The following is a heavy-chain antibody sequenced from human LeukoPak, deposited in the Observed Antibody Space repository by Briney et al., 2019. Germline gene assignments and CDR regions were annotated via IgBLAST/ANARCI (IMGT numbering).Heavy chain of an antibody. Sequence: GGSLRLSCAASGFTFSNAWMSWVRQAPGKGLEWVGRIKSKTDGGTTDYAAPVKGRFTISRDDSKNTLYLQMNSLKTEDTAVYYCTTRITMVRGVITSNADDYWGQGTLVTVSS. J-gene: IGHJ4*02. V-gene: IGHV3-15*01. CDR2: IKSKTDGGTT. CDR3: TTRITMVRGVITSNADDY. CDR1: GFTFSNAW. D-gene: IGHD3-10*01.